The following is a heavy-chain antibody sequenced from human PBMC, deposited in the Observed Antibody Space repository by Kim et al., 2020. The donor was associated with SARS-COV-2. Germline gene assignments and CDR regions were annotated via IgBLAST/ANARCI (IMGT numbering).Heavy chain of an antibody. J-gene: IGHJ6*02. Sequence: SETLSLTCTVSGGSISSGGYYWSWIRQHPGKGLEWIGYIYYSGSTYYNPSLKSRVTISVDTSKNQFSLKLSSVTAADTAVYYCATARYCSSTSCYSYYYGMDVWGQGTTVTVSS. CDR1: GGSISSGGYY. CDR2: IYYSGST. D-gene: IGHD2-2*02. V-gene: IGHV4-31*03. CDR3: ATARYCSSTSCYSYYYGMDV.